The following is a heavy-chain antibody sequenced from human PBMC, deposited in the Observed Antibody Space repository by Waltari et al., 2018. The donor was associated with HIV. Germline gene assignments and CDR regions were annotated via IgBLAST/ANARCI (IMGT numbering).Heavy chain of an antibody. CDR3: AKDGAPGRDAIFDS. J-gene: IGHJ3*01. D-gene: IGHD1-26*01. Sequence: QVHLVASGGAVVQPGGSLRLSCPASGLNLHIDDIHRVRQAPGRGLEWVAGVRYDGSHDYYGDSVKGRFTISRDNSKNAIFLEMTILRLEDTAKYYCAKDGAPGRDAIFDSWGQGTLVTV. CDR2: VRYDGSHD. V-gene: IGHV3-30*02. CDR1: GLNLHIDD.